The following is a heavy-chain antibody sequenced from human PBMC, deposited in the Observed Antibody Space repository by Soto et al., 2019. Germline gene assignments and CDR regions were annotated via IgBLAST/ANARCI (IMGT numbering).Heavy chain of an antibody. CDR1: GGTFSSYA. J-gene: IGHJ3*02. D-gene: IGHD2-2*01. CDR2: IIPTFGTV. Sequence: QVQLVQSGAEVKKPGSSVKVSCKASGGTFSSYAISWVRQAPGQGLEWMGGIIPTFGTVNYAQKFQGRVTITGDDSTSTAYMEMSSLRSEDTAVYYCARGGVGCISTSCKNGFDIWGQGTMVTVSS. V-gene: IGHV1-69*12. CDR3: ARGGVGCISTSCKNGFDI.